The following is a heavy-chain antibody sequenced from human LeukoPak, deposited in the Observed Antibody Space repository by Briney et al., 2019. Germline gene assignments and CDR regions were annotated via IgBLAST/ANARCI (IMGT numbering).Heavy chain of an antibody. CDR3: AGGVQGRSSEDYFQR. Sequence: PSETLSLTCTVSGGSISSHFWSWIRQAPGKGLEWIGYLYYSGTTDYNPSLKSRATISVDTSKNQFSLTLTSVTAADTGVYYCAGGVQGRSSEDYFQRWGQGTLVTVSS. CDR2: LYYSGTT. V-gene: IGHV4-59*11. D-gene: IGHD6-6*01. J-gene: IGHJ1*01. CDR1: GGSISSHF.